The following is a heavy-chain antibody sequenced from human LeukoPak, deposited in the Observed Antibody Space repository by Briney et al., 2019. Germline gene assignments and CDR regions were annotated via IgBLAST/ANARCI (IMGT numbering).Heavy chain of an antibody. Sequence: ASVKVSCKASEYTFTSHYMHWVRQAPGQGLEWMGIINPSGDSTGYAQKFQGRVTVTKDVSTYTLYMELSSLTSEDTAVYYCARDLGGYWGFDYWGQGTLVTVSS. CDR3: ARDLGGYWGFDY. V-gene: IGHV1-46*01. CDR1: EYTFTSHY. CDR2: INPSGDST. D-gene: IGHD7-27*01. J-gene: IGHJ4*02.